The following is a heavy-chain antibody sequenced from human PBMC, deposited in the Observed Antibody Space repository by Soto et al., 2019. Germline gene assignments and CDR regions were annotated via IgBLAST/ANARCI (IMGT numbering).Heavy chain of an antibody. J-gene: IGHJ3*01. Sequence: HLQESGPGLVKPSGTLWLTCDVSGGSISSSSWWTWVRQSPGKGLEWIGEIYHAGSPNYNPSFQSRVTILADKSKNHFSLRLTSVTAADTAIYYCARGLSFRGDFDVWGQGTTVTVSS. D-gene: IGHD2-21*02. CDR1: GGSISSSSW. CDR2: IYHAGSP. CDR3: ARGLSFRGDFDV. V-gene: IGHV4-4*02.